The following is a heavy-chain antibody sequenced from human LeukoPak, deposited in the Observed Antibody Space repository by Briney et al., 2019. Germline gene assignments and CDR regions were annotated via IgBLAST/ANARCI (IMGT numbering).Heavy chain of an antibody. J-gene: IGHJ6*03. Sequence: ASVKVSCKASGYTLTSYGISWVRQAPGQGLEWMGWISAYNGNTNYAQKLQGRDTMTTDTSTSTAYMELRSLRSDDTAVYYCARAGYCSSTSCYGYYYYYYMDVWGKGTTVTVSS. D-gene: IGHD2-2*01. V-gene: IGHV1-18*01. CDR2: ISAYNGNT. CDR3: ARAGYCSSTSCYGYYYYYYMDV. CDR1: GYTLTSYG.